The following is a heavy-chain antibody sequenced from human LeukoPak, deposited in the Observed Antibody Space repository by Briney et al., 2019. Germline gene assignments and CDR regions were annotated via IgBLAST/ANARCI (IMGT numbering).Heavy chain of an antibody. D-gene: IGHD4-17*01. CDR2: IYYSGST. Sequence: SQTLSLTCTVSGGSISSGSYYWGWIRQPPGKGLEWIGSIYYSGSTYYNSSLKSRVTISVDTSKNQFSLKLSSVTAADTAVYYCAAYSYGDYWYFDLWGRGTLVTVSS. V-gene: IGHV4-39*01. CDR3: AAYSYGDYWYFDL. J-gene: IGHJ2*01. CDR1: GGSISSGSYY.